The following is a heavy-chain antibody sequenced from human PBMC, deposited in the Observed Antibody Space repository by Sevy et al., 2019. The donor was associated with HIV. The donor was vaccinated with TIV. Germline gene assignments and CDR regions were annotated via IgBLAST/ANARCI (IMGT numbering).Heavy chain of an antibody. V-gene: IGHV1-69*13. CDR3: ARERGATDAFDI. CDR1: GGTFSSYA. D-gene: IGHD1-26*01. CDR2: IIPIFGTA. Sequence: ASVKVSGKASGGTFSSYAISWVRQAPGQGLEWMGGIIPIFGTANYAQKFQGRVTITADESTSTAYMELSSLRSEDTAVYYCARERGATDAFDIWGQGTMVTVSS. J-gene: IGHJ3*02.